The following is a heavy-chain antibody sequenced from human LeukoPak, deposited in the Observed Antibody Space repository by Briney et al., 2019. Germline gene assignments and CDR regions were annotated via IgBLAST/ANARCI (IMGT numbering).Heavy chain of an antibody. CDR3: ALSGSSWDPTSY. D-gene: IGHD6-13*01. CDR1: GFTFSTYS. V-gene: IGHV3-21*04. CDR2: ISSRGTYI. J-gene: IGHJ4*02. Sequence: GGSLRLSCAASGFTFSTYSMNWLRQAPGKGLEWVSSISSRGTYIYYTDSVKGRFTISRDDAKNSLYLQMNSLRAEDTAVYYCALSGSSWDPTSYWGQGTLVTVSS.